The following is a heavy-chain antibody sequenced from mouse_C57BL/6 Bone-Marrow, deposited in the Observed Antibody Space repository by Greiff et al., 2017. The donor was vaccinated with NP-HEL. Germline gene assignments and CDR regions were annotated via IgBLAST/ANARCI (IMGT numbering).Heavy chain of an antibody. V-gene: IGHV5-12*01. D-gene: IGHD2-3*01. Sequence: EVHLVESGGGLVQPGGSLKLSCAASGFTFSDYYMYWVRQTPEKRLEWVAYISNGGGSTYYPDTVKGRFTISRDNAKNTLYLQMSRLKSEDTAMYYCARHGDGYYLDYWGQGTTLTVSS. CDR3: ARHGDGYYLDY. J-gene: IGHJ2*01. CDR2: ISNGGGST. CDR1: GFTFSDYY.